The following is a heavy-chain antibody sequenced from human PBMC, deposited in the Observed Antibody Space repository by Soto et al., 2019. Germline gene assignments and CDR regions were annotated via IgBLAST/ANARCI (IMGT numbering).Heavy chain of an antibody. D-gene: IGHD2-2*01. J-gene: IGHJ4*02. Sequence: GGSLRLSCAASGFTFSSHAMSWVRQAPGKGLEWVSTISGTGGSTYYADSVKGRFTISRDNSKNTLYLQMNSLRAEDTAVYYCASLLGYCSSPSCYGHDYWGQGTLVTVSS. CDR1: GFTFSSHA. CDR3: ASLLGYCSSPSCYGHDY. V-gene: IGHV3-23*01. CDR2: ISGTGGST.